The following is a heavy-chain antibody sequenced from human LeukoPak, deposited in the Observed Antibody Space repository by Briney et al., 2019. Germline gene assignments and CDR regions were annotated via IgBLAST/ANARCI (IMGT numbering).Heavy chain of an antibody. CDR2: IYYSGST. D-gene: IGHD3-22*01. Sequence: SETLSLTCTVSSGSISSYYWSWIRQPPGKGLEWIGYIYYSGSTNYNPSLTSRVTISVDTSKNQFSLKLSSVTAADTAVYYCARVTGYMIEDYFDYWGQGTLVTVSS. CDR1: SGSISSYY. CDR3: ARVTGYMIEDYFDY. J-gene: IGHJ4*02. V-gene: IGHV4-59*01.